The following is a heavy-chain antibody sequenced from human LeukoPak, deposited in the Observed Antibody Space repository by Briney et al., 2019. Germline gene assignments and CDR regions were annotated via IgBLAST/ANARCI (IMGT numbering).Heavy chain of an antibody. V-gene: IGHV1-2*02. Sequence: ASVKVSCKASGYTFTGYYMHWVRQAPGQGLEWMGWINPNSGGTNYAQKFQGRVTMTRDTSISTAYMELSRLRSDDTAVYYCARDRVFLEYCSSTSCENHYYHYMDVWGKGTTVTVSS. CDR2: INPNSGGT. CDR1: GYTFTGYY. D-gene: IGHD2-2*01. J-gene: IGHJ6*03. CDR3: ARDRVFLEYCSSTSCENHYYHYMDV.